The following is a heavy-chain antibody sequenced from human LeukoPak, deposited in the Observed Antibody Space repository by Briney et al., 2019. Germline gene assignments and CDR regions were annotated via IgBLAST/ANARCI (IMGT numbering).Heavy chain of an antibody. Sequence: SETLSHTCAVYGGSFSGYYWSWIRQPPGKGLEWIGEINHSGSTNYNPSLKSRVTISVDTSKNQFSLKLSSVTAADTAVYYCFYYYDSSGYYSDYWGQGTLVTVSS. CDR3: FYYYDSSGYYSDY. D-gene: IGHD3-22*01. V-gene: IGHV4-34*01. CDR2: INHSGST. J-gene: IGHJ4*02. CDR1: GGSFSGYY.